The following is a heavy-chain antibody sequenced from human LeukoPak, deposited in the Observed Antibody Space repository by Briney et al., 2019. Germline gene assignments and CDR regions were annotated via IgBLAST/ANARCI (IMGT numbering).Heavy chain of an antibody. CDR1: GFTVSSSY. CDR3: ARTTPYGDYPDY. D-gene: IGHD4-17*01. J-gene: IGHJ4*02. CDR2: ISGSGGST. V-gene: IGHV3-53*01. Sequence: GGSLRLSCAASGFTVSSSYMSWVRQAPGKGLEWVSAISGSGGSTYYADSVKGRFTISRDNSKNTLYLQMNSLRAEDTAVYYCARTTPYGDYPDYWGQGTLVTVSS.